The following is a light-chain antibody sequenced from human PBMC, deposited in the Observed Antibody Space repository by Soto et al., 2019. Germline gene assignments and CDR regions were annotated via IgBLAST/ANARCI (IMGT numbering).Light chain of an antibody. V-gene: IGKV3-20*01. Sequence: EIVLTQSPGTLSLSPGERATLSCRASQSVSSSYLAWYQQKPGQAPRLLIYGASSRATGIPDRFSGSGSGTDFTHTISRLEPEDFAVYYCQQYGSSPVTFGQGTKLEIK. J-gene: IGKJ2*01. CDR2: GAS. CDR1: QSVSSSY. CDR3: QQYGSSPVT.